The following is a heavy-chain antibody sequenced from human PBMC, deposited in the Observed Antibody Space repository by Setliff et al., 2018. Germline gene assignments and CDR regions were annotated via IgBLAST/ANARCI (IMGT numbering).Heavy chain of an antibody. CDR1: GESIDSVATGNHY. J-gene: IGHJ4*02. V-gene: IGHV4-39*01. CDR2: IHYRGTT. CDR3: ARTGTYRYFDY. D-gene: IGHD1-1*01. Sequence: PSETLSLTCIVSGESIDSVATGNHYWAWIRQPPGKGLEWIGRIHYRGTTYPNASLASRLTISVDTAKNQFSLKLTSVTAADTAVYYCARTGTYRYFDYWGEGTRVTVSS.